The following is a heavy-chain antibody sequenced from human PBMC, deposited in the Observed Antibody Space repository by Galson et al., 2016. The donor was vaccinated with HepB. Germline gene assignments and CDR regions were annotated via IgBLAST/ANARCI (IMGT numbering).Heavy chain of an antibody. J-gene: IGHJ4*02. V-gene: IGHV4-59*11. CDR3: ATVRYNILTGYYKDY. CDR1: NASITNHY. Sequence: ETLSLTCTVSNASITNHYWSWIRPPPGKGLEGIGYIYYSGATNYNPALKSRVTIAVDKSKNQFSLQLHSVTAADTAVYYCATVRYNILTGYYKDYWGQGTLVTVS. CDR2: IYYSGAT. D-gene: IGHD3-9*01.